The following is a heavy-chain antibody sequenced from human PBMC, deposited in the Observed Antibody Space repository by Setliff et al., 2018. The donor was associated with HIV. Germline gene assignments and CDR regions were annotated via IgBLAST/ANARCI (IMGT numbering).Heavy chain of an antibody. CDR2: INTNTGNP. J-gene: IGHJ3*02. D-gene: IGHD3-22*01. CDR1: GYTLTTFG. CDR3: ARGIGIWYGSSGYYNAFDI. V-gene: IGHV7-4-1*02. Sequence: ASVKVSCKASGYTLTTFGISWVRQVPGQGLEWMGWINTNTGNPTCAQGFTGRFVFSLDTSVSTAYLQISSLKAEDTAVYYCARGIGIWYGSSGYYNAFDIWGQGTMVTVSS.